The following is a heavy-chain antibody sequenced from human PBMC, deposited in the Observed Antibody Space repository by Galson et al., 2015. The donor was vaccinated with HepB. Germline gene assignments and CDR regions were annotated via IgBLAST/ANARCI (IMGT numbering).Heavy chain of an antibody. D-gene: IGHD5-18*01. J-gene: IGHJ4*02. V-gene: IGHV4-59*08. CDR1: GGTVRDFY. CDR3: ARHDVLTAMAIDH. Sequence: ETLSLTCSVSGGTVRDFYWSWIRQPAGKGLEWIGDTHSSGRTSSNPSLKSRVTLSLDTSKNHISLRLTSVTAADTAVYYCARHDVLTAMAIDHWGPGILVTVSS. CDR2: THSSGRT.